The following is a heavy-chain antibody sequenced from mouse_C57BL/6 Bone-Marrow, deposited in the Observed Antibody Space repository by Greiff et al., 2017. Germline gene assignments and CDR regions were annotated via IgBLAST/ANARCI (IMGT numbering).Heavy chain of an antibody. CDR2: ISSGGSYT. CDR1: GFTFSSYG. CDR3: ARHGGLDY. Sequence: EVKLVESGGDLVKPGGSLKLSCAASGFTFSSYGMSWVRQTPDKRLEWVATISSGGSYTYYPDSVKGRLTISRDNAKNTLYLQMSSLKSEDTAMYYCARHGGLDYWGQGTTLTVSS. J-gene: IGHJ2*01. V-gene: IGHV5-6*01. D-gene: IGHD1-1*02.